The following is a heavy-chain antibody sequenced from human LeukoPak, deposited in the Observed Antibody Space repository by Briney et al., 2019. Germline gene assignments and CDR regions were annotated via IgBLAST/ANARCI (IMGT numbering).Heavy chain of an antibody. J-gene: IGHJ3*02. D-gene: IGHD3-10*01. CDR3: ARGGARGSSAFDI. V-gene: IGHV4-59*01. CDR2: IYYSGST. CDR1: CDSISGFY. Sequence: SETLSLTCTVSCDSISGFYWSWIRQPPGKGLEWIAYIYYSGSTNYNPSLKSLVTILIETSKNQFSLNLRSVTAADTAVYYCARGGARGSSAFDIWGQGTMVTVS.